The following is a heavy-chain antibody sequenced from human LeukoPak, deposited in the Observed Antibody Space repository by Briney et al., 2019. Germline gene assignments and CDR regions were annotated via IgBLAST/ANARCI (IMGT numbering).Heavy chain of an antibody. V-gene: IGHV3-7*01. D-gene: IGHD3-16*01. J-gene: IGHJ2*01. Sequence: GGSLRLSCAASGFTFRSHWMNWVRRAPGKGLEWVANIREDGSETYYVDSVKGRFTISRDNAKNSLILQMDSLRVDDTAVYYCARKDLEAYWYLDLWGRGTLVTVSS. CDR2: IREDGSET. CDR1: GFTFRSHW. CDR3: ARKDLEAYWYLDL.